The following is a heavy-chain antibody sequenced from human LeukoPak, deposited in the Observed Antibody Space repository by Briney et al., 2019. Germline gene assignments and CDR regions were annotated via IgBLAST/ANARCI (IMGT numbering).Heavy chain of an antibody. CDR2: MSFDGSQ. Sequence: GGSLRLSCAASGFTFSSYGMHWVRQAPGKGLEWVAGMSFDGSQYYVESVKGRFTISRDNSGNTVYLHMTSLRPEDTAVYFCAREGHTSGFCGSFDIWGQGTTVTISS. J-gene: IGHJ3*02. CDR3: AREGHTSGFCGSFDI. CDR1: GFTFSSYG. D-gene: IGHD5-12*01. V-gene: IGHV3-30*03.